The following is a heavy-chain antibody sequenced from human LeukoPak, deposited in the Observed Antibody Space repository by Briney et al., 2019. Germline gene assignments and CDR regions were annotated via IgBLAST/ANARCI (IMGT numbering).Heavy chain of an antibody. Sequence: SQTLSLTCAISGDSVSSDSAAWDWIRQSPSRGLEWLGRTYYRSKWYDDYAVSVKSRITINPDTSKNQFSLQLSSVTPDDTAVYYCAREGLWFGEFDCWGQGTLVTVSS. D-gene: IGHD3-10*01. CDR1: GDSVSSDSAA. V-gene: IGHV6-1*01. J-gene: IGHJ5*01. CDR2: TYYRSKWYD. CDR3: AREGLWFGEFDC.